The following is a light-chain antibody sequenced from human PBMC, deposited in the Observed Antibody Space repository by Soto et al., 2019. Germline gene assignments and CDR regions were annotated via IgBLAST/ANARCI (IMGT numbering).Light chain of an antibody. J-gene: IGKJ2*01. V-gene: IGKV1-39*01. Sequence: IQMTHSPSSLSASVGDRVTITCRASQNINTYLNWYQQQPGKAPNLLIYGASNLQSGVPSRFSGSGSGTDFSLTISNLHPEDFATYYCQQSSSTPSTFGQGTKLEIK. CDR1: QNINTY. CDR3: QQSSSTPST. CDR2: GAS.